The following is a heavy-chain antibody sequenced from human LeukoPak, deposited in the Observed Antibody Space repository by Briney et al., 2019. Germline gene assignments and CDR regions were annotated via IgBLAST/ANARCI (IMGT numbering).Heavy chain of an antibody. CDR1: GFTFSSYG. CDR2: ISGSGGST. J-gene: IGHJ3*02. D-gene: IGHD3-22*01. CDR3: AKDFSGYYYLSPRVLVYASAFDI. V-gene: IGHV3-23*01. Sequence: HPGGSLRLSCAASGFTFSSYGMSWVRQAPGKGLEWVSAISGSGGSTYYADSVKGRFTISRDNSKNTLYLQMNSLRAEDTAVYYCAKDFSGYYYLSPRVLVYASAFDIWGQGTMVTVSS.